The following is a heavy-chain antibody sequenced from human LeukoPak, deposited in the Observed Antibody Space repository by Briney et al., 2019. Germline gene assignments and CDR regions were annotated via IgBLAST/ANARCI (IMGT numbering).Heavy chain of an antibody. CDR1: AYTFTGYY. V-gene: IGHV1-2*02. CDR2: INPNNGGT. J-gene: IGHJ4*02. CDR3: ARGRGSTISNFDY. Sequence: ASVKVSCKASAYTFTGYYMHWVRQAPGQGLEWMGWINPNNGGTNYAQKFQGRVTMTRDTSISTAYMELSRLTSDDTAVYYCARGRGSTISNFDYWGQGTLVTVSS. D-gene: IGHD2-2*01.